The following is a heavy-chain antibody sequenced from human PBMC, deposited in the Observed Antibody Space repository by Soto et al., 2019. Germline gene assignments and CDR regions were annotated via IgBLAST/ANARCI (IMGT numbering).Heavy chain of an antibody. CDR2: IYSGGST. D-gene: IGHD3-22*01. CDR1: GFTFSSYA. CDR3: ARDLKRSSSMYYYDSSGYYYAQGSLDAFDI. V-gene: IGHV3-66*01. J-gene: IGHJ3*02. Sequence: PGGSLRLSCAASGFTFSSYAMSWVRQAPGKGLEWVSVIYSGGSTYYADSVKGRFTISRDNSKNTLYLQMNSLRAEDTAVYYCARDLKRSSSMYYYDSSGYYYAQGSLDAFDIWGQGTMVTVSS.